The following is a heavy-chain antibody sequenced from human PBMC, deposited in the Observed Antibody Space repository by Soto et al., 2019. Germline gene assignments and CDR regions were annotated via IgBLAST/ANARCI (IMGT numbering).Heavy chain of an antibody. CDR3: ARDHDFWRGYSRHDDGMDV. J-gene: IGHJ6*02. CDR2: ISAYNGNT. Sequence: ASVKVSCKASGYTFTSYGISWVRQAPGQGLEWMGWISAYNGNTNYAQKLQGRVTMTTDTSTSTAYMELRSLRSDDTAVYYCARDHDFWRGYSRHDDGMDVWGQGTTVTVSS. CDR1: GYTFTSYG. V-gene: IGHV1-18*04. D-gene: IGHD3-3*01.